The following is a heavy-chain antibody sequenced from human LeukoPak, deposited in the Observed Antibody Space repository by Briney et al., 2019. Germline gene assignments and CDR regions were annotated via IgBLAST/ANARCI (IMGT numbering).Heavy chain of an antibody. Sequence: GGSLRLSCAGSGFTFSSYAMSWGRQAPGQGLEWVSVISDSGDYTSYADSVRGRFTISRNNSRNTLYLQMISLRPEDTAVYYCAKDTSIGKYCTNGVCSPFDYWGQGPLVTVSS. CDR2: ISDSGDYT. CDR3: AKDTSIGKYCTNGVCSPFDY. J-gene: IGHJ4*02. V-gene: IGHV3-23*01. CDR1: GFTFSSYA. D-gene: IGHD2-8*01.